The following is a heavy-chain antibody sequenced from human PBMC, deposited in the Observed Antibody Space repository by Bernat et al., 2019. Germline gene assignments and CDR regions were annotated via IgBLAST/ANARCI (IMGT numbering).Heavy chain of an antibody. J-gene: IGHJ4*02. CDR1: GFAFNTNW. CDR2: INQDGSEK. V-gene: IGHV3-7*03. D-gene: IGHD3-16*01. CDR3: AREGGAGYSFDY. Sequence: EVQLVESGGGLVQPGGSLRLSCAASGFAFNTNWMTWVRQAPGKGLEWVAKINQDGSEKNYVNSVKGRFTIFRDNTKGPLFLQMNGLRAEDTAYYYCAREGGAGYSFDYWGQGALVTVSS.